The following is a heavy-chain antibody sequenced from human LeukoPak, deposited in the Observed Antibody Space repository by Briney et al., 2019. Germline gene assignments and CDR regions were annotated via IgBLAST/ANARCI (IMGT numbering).Heavy chain of an antibody. CDR3: ARELFDFDY. Sequence: RGSLRLSCSASGFTFSDYYMSWIRQAPGKGLEWVSYISSSGNAMYYADSVKGRFTISRDNSRNTLYLQMNSLRAEDTAVYYCARELFDFDYWGQGTLVTVSS. J-gene: IGHJ4*02. CDR1: GFTFSDYY. D-gene: IGHD3-10*01. CDR2: ISSSGNAM. V-gene: IGHV3-11*01.